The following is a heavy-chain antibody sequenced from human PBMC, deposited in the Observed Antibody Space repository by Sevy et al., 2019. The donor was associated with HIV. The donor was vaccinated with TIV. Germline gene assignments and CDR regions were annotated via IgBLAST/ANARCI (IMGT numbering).Heavy chain of an antibody. CDR3: ARAGIPLFGLVVFSLAV. D-gene: IGHD3-3*01. CDR2: AYFRSAWYI. J-gene: IGHJ6*02. Sequence: SQTLSLTCDISGDSVSTDSVAWVWLRQSPSRGLEWLGRAYFRSAWYIDYAVSVKSRITINPDASKNQFSLHLKSVTPAYTAVYYCARAGIPLFGLVVFSLAVWGQGTTVTVSS. V-gene: IGHV6-1*01. CDR1: GDSVSTDSVA.